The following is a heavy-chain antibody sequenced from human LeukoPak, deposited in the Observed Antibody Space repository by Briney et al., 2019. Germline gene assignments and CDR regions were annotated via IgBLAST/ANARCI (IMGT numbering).Heavy chain of an antibody. D-gene: IGHD5-12*01. CDR2: TYYRSKWYN. CDR1: GDSVSSNSAA. CDR3: ARDRRYSGYDGTNWFDP. V-gene: IGHV6-1*01. Sequence: SQTLSLTCAISGDSVSSNSAAWNWIRQSPSRGLEWLGRTYYRSKWYNDYAVSVKSRITINPDTSKYQFSLQLNSVTPEDTAVYYCARDRRYSGYDGTNWFDPWGQGTLVTVSS. J-gene: IGHJ5*02.